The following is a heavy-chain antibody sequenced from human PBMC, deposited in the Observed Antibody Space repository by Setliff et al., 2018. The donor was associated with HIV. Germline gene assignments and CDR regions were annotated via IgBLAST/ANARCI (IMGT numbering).Heavy chain of an antibody. CDR1: GYTFTGYY. J-gene: IGHJ4*02. D-gene: IGHD6-13*01. V-gene: IGHV1-2*02. CDR3: ATTAAAESGRLGY. Sequence: AASVKVSCKASGYTFTGYYMHWVRQAPGQGLEWVGWINPNSGGTNYAQKFQGRVTMTRDTSISTAYMELSRLRSDDTAVYYCATTAAAESGRLGYWGQGTLVTVSS. CDR2: INPNSGGT.